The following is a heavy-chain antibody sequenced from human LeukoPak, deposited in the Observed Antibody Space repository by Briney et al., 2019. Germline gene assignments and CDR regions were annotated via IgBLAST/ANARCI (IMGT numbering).Heavy chain of an antibody. CDR3: ATWAFYHSLDV. V-gene: IGHV3-43*02. Sequence: GGSLRLSCEASGFTFDAYAMHWVRQAPGKGLEWVSLINKDGSATYYADSVKGRFTIARDNSKNSLYLQMNSLRSEDTALYYCATWAFYHSLDVWGQGTTVTVSS. J-gene: IGHJ6*02. CDR2: INKDGSAT. CDR1: GFTFDAYA. D-gene: IGHD1-26*01.